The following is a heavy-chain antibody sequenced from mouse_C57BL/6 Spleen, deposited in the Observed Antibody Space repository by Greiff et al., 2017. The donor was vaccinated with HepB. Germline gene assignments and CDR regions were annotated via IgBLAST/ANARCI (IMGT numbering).Heavy chain of an antibody. V-gene: IGHV1-82*01. D-gene: IGHD2-4*01. CDR1: GYAFSSSW. CDR2: IYPGDGDT. J-gene: IGHJ2*01. CDR3: ARRGRYDYYFDY. Sequence: QVQLQQSGPELVKPGASVKISCKASGYAFSSSWMNWVKQRPGTGLEWIGRIYPGDGDTNNNGKFKGKATLTADKSSSTAYMQLSSLTSEDSAVYFCARRGRYDYYFDYWGQGTTLTVSS.